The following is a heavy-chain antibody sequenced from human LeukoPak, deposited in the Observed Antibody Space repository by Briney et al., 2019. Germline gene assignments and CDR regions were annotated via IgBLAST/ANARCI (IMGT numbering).Heavy chain of an antibody. CDR2: ISGSGDST. CDR1: GFTFSSYT. D-gene: IGHD6-13*01. Sequence: GGSLRLSCAASGFTFSSYTMSWVRQAPGKGLEWVSAISGSGDSTYYGDSVKGRFTISRDNSKNTLYLQMNSLRVEDTAVYYCAKTRPLDSSSWSHGDYWGQGTLVTVSS. CDR3: AKTRPLDSSSWSHGDY. J-gene: IGHJ4*02. V-gene: IGHV3-23*01.